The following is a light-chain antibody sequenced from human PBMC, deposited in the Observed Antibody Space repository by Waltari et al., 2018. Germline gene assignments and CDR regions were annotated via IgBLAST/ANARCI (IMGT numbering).Light chain of an antibody. Sequence: SVLYSSNNRNYLTWYQQKPGKPPKLLIYGASIRESGVPDRFSGSGSGTDFTLTISSLQAEDVAVYYCQQYYTTPLTFGGGTKVEIK. V-gene: IGKV4-1*01. CDR3: QQYYTTPLT. CDR2: GAS. J-gene: IGKJ4*01. CDR1: SVLYSSNNRNY.